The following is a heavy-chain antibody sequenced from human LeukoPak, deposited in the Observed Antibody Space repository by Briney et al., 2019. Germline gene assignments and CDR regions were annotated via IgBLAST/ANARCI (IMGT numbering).Heavy chain of an antibody. D-gene: IGHD1-26*01. Sequence: PGGSLRLSCAASGFTVSSNYMSWVRQAPGKGLEWVSVIYSGGSTYYADSVKGRFTISRDNSKNTLYLQMNSLRAEDTAVYYCAKDVVGATNDDAFDIWGQGTMVTVSS. CDR2: IYSGGST. V-gene: IGHV3-66*01. J-gene: IGHJ3*02. CDR3: AKDVVGATNDDAFDI. CDR1: GFTVSSNY.